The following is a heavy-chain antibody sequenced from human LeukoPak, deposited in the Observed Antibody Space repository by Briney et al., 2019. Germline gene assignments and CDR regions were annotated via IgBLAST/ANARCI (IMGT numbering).Heavy chain of an antibody. D-gene: IGHD2-15*01. Sequence: GGSLRLSCAASGFTFSRYRMNWVRQAPGKGLAWVSSISAGGGSIYYADSVKGRFTISRDNSKNTLFLQMNSLGAEDTAVYYCARGIIGYYFDYWGQGTLVTVSS. V-gene: IGHV3-23*01. CDR2: ISAGGGSI. CDR1: GFTFSRYR. CDR3: ARGIIGYYFDY. J-gene: IGHJ4*02.